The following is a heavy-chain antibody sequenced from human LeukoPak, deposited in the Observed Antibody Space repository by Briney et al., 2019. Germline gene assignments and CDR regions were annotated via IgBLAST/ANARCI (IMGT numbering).Heavy chain of an antibody. CDR2: IHSSGST. Sequence: PETLSLTCTVSGGSISSYYWSWIRQPPGKGLDWIGYIHSSGSTSYNPSFKSRVTTSVDTSKNHFSLKLSSVAAADTAVYYCARDSGYQLLSANGFDPWGQGTLVTVSA. CDR3: ARDSGYQLLSANGFDP. J-gene: IGHJ5*02. V-gene: IGHV4-59*01. D-gene: IGHD2-2*01. CDR1: GGSISSYY.